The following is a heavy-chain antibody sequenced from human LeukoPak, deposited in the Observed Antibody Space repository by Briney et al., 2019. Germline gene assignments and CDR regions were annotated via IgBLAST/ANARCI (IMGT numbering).Heavy chain of an antibody. CDR3: ARRVQYYDILTGYQSFYYYYMDV. Sequence: GGSLRLSYAASGFTFSSYGMSWVRQAPGKGLEWVSAISGSGGSTYYADSVKGRFTISRDNSKNTLYLQMNSLRAEDTAVYYCARRVQYYDILTGYQSFYYYYMDVWGKGTTVTISS. CDR1: GFTFSSYG. V-gene: IGHV3-23*01. D-gene: IGHD3-9*01. J-gene: IGHJ6*03. CDR2: ISGSGGST.